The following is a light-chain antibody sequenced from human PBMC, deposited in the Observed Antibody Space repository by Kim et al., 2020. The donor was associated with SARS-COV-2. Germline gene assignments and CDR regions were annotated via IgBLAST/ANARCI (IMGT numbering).Light chain of an antibody. V-gene: IGKV1D-13*01. CDR3: QQFNNYPLT. CDR1: QGISSA. CDR2: DDS. J-gene: IGKJ4*01. Sequence: ASVGDRGTITCRASQGISSALAWYQQKPGKPARLLIYDDSNWEIGVPSRFSGSGTGTDFTLTISSLQPADFATYYCQQFNNYPLTFGGGTKVDIK.